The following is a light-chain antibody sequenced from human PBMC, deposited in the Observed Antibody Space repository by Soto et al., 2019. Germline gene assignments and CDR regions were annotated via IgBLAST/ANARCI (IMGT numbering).Light chain of an antibody. CDR3: QSYRLYSPWT. V-gene: IGKV1-5*01. CDR1: QNINAC. J-gene: IGKJ1*01. Sequence: IQMTQSPSTLSASVGDRVTITCRASQNINACLAWYQQKPGKAPKLLISDASSLESGVPSRFSGSGSGTEFTLTISRLQPDDFANYYCQSYRLYSPWTFGQGTKVEI. CDR2: DAS.